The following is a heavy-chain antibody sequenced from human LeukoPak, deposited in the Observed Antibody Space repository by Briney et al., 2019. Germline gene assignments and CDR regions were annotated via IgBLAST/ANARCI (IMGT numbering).Heavy chain of an antibody. V-gene: IGHV4-59*12. D-gene: IGHD3-10*01. CDR2: IYYTGST. CDR3: ARLVNYYGSGSYQYYFDY. CDR1: GDSISRSY. J-gene: IGHJ4*02. Sequence: SETLSLTCTVSGDSISRSYWSWIRQPPGKGLECIGYIYYTGSTNYNPSLKSRVTISVDTSKNQFSLKLSSVTAADTAVYYCARLVNYYGSGSYQYYFDYWGQGTLVTVSS.